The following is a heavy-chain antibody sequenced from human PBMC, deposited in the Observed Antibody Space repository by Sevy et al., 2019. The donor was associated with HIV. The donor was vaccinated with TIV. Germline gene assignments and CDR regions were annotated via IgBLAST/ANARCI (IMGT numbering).Heavy chain of an antibody. V-gene: IGHV3-23*01. CDR1: GFTFRSYA. CDR2: ISGSGGST. Sequence: GGSLTLSCVASGFTFRSYAMNWVRQAPGRGLEWVSAISGSGGSTYYADSVKGRFTISRDNSKNTLYLQMNSLRAEDTAVYYCTNLYSYGYGFDYWGQGTLVTVSS. CDR3: TNLYSYGYGFDY. D-gene: IGHD5-18*01. J-gene: IGHJ4*02.